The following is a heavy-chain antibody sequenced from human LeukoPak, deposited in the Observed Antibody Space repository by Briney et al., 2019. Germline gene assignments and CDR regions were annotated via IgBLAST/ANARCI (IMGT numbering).Heavy chain of an antibody. CDR2: IIPIFGTA. CDR3: AKDVVWSPTDYYYYYMDV. D-gene: IGHD2-8*01. J-gene: IGHJ6*03. CDR1: GGTVSRYP. Sequence: ASVKVSCKASGGTVSRYPISWVRQAPGQGLEWMGGIIPIFGTANYAQKFQGRVTITADESTSTAYMELSSLRSEDTAVYYCAKDVVWSPTDYYYYYMDVWGKGTTVTISS. V-gene: IGHV1-69*13.